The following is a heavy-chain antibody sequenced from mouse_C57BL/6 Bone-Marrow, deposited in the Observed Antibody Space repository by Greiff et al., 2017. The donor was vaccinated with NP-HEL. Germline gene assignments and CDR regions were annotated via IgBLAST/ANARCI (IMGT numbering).Heavy chain of an antibody. CDR1: GYSITSAY. CDR2: ISYSGST. CDR3: ARRYSLYWYFDV. J-gene: IGHJ1*03. D-gene: IGHD6-1*01. V-gene: IGHV3-8*01. Sequence: VQLKESGPGLAKPSQTLSLTCSVTGYSITSAYWNWIRKFPGNKLEYMGYISYSGSTYYNPSLKSRISITRDTSQKQYYLQLNSVTTEDTATYYCARRYSLYWYFDVWGTGTTVTFSS.